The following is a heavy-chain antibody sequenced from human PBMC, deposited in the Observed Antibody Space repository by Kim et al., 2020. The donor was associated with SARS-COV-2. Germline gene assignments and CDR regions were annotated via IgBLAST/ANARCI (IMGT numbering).Heavy chain of an antibody. CDR1: GFTVSSNY. CDR2: IYSGGST. J-gene: IGHJ4*02. CDR3: ARQYYYDSSGGVD. V-gene: IGHV3-53*04. D-gene: IGHD3-22*01. Sequence: GGSLRLSCAASGFTVSSNYMSWVRQAPGKGLEWVSVIYSGGSTYYADSVKGRFTISRHNSKNTLYLQMNSLRAEDTAVYYCARQYYYDSSGGVDWGQGTLVTVSS.